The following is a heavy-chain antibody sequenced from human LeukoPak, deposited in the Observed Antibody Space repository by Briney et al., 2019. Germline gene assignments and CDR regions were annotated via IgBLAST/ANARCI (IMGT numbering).Heavy chain of an antibody. CDR3: TTDLRPKYYYGSGSYYNA. CDR2: IKSKTDGGTT. J-gene: IGHJ5*02. CDR1: GFTFSNAW. Sequence: GGSLRLSCAASGFTFSNAWMSWVRQAPGKGLEWVGRIKSKTDGGTTDYAAPVKGRFTISRDDSKNTLYLQMNSLKTEDTAVYYCTTDLRPKYYYGSGSYYNAWGQGTLVTVSS. V-gene: IGHV3-15*01. D-gene: IGHD3-10*01.